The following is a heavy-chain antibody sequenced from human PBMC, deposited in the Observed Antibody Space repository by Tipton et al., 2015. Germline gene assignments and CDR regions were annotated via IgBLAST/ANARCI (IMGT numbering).Heavy chain of an antibody. CDR2: IIPILATA. CDR3: ARAGIHLWPDY. CDR1: GDTFSSYA. D-gene: IGHD5-18*01. J-gene: IGHJ4*02. V-gene: IGHV1-69*01. Sequence: QLVQSGAEVKKPGSSVKVSCKASGDTFSSYAISWVRQAPGQGLVWMGGIIPILATANYAQKFRGRVTITADESTSTAYMELSSLRSEDTAVYYCARAGIHLWPDYWGQGTLVTVSS.